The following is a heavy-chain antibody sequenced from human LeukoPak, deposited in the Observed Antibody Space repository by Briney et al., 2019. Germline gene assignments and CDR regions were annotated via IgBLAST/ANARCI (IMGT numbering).Heavy chain of an antibody. CDR1: GCSISSHY. D-gene: IGHD6-6*01. V-gene: IGHV4-59*11. J-gene: IGHJ4*02. CDR3: ARVKSSSFFFTFDY. Sequence: PETLSLTCTVSGCSISSHYGSWIRQPPGKGLEWIGYIHYSGSTNYNPSLKSRVTISVDTSKNQFSLKLSSVTAADTAVYYCARVKSSSFFFTFDYWGQGTLVTVSS. CDR2: IHYSGST.